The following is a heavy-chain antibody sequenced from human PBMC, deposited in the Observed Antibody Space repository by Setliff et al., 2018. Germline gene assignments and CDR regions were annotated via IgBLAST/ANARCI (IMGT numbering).Heavy chain of an antibody. Sequence: ASVKVSCKASGYTFTSYGISWVRQAPGQGLEWMGWISAYNGNTNNAQKLQGRVTMTTETSTSTAYMELRSLRSDDTAVYYYARDSSSGWRGAFDIWGQGTMVTVSS. CDR2: ISAYNGNT. D-gene: IGHD3-22*01. CDR1: GYTFTSYG. CDR3: ARDSSSGWRGAFDI. J-gene: IGHJ3*02. V-gene: IGHV1-18*01.